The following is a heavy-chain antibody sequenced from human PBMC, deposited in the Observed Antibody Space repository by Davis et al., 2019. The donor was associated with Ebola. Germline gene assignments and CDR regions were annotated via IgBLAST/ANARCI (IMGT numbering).Heavy chain of an antibody. D-gene: IGHD3-9*01. CDR3: ARAPNYDVLTGTSSYYFDY. CDR2: ISGFNTNT. CDR1: GYTFTSYG. V-gene: IGHV1-18*04. Sequence: ASVKVSCKSSGYTFTSYGLVWVRPAPGLGLEWMGWISGFNTNTNFAQKFQCRVTVSKDTSTNTAYMDLRSLTSDDTAIYYCARAPNYDVLTGTSSYYFDYWGQGTLVTVSS. J-gene: IGHJ4*02.